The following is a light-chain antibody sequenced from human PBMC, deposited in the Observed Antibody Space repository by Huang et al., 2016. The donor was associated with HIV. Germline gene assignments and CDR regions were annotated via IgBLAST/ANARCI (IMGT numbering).Light chain of an antibody. CDR3: QQYYATPYT. CDR1: QSILYTSNNQNF. CDR2: WAS. V-gene: IGKV4-1*01. Sequence: DIVMTQSPDSLAVSLGERAIINCTSSQSILYTSNNQNFLAWYQQKPGQPPKLLIYWASTRESGVPDRFSGSGSATDFTLTVGSLQAEDVAIYYCQQYYATPYTFGQGTKLEIK. J-gene: IGKJ2*01.